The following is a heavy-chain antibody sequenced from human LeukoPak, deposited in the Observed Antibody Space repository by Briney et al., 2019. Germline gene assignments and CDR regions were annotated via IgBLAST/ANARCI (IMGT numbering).Heavy chain of an antibody. CDR2: INPNSGGT. V-gene: IGHV1-2*02. D-gene: IGHD3-9*01. CDR1: GYTFTGYY. J-gene: IGHJ4*02. CDR3: ARSHILTGYTAYILGY. Sequence: GASVKVSCKASGYTFTGYYMHWVRQAPGQGLEWMGWINPNSGGTNYAQKFQGRVTMTRDTSISTAYMELSRLRSDDTAVYYCARSHILTGYTAYILGYWGQGTLVTVSS.